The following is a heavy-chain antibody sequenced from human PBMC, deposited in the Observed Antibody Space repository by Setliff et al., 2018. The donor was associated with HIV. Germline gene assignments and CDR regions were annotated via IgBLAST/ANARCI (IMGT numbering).Heavy chain of an antibody. Sequence: GSLRLSCAASGFTFSSYSMNWVRQAPGKGLEWVSYISSSSSYTHYADSVKGRFTISRDNVKNSLYLQMHSLRADDTAVYYCAKVGAWGQGTLVTVSS. J-gene: IGHJ4*02. CDR1: GFTFSSYS. CDR3: AKVGA. V-gene: IGHV3-21*04. CDR2: ISSSSSYT.